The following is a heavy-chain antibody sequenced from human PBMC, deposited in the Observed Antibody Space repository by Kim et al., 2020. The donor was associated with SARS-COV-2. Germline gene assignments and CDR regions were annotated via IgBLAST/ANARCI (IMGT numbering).Heavy chain of an antibody. CDR2: IYYSGST. D-gene: IGHD6-13*01. CDR1: GGSISSSSYY. V-gene: IGHV4-39*01. CDR3: ARPTYSSSWYGVHDAFDI. J-gene: IGHJ3*02. Sequence: SETLSLTCTVSGGSISSSSYYWGWIRQPPGKGLEWIGSIYYSGSTYYNPSLKSRVTISVDTSKNQFSLKLSSVTAADTAVYYCARPTYSSSWYGVHDAFDIWGQGTMVTVSS.